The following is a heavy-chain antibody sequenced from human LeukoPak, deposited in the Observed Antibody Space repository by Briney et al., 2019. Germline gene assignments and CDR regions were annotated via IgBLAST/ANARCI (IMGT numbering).Heavy chain of an antibody. J-gene: IGHJ4*02. CDR1: GYTFTSHG. Sequence: ASVKVSFKASGYTFTSHGLSWARQAPGQGLEWTGWISIYSGNTNYAQKFQDRISMTTDTSTNTAYMELRSLKSDDTAVYYCARDPGGTWGFDYWGQGALVTVSS. V-gene: IGHV1-18*01. CDR2: ISIYSGNT. D-gene: IGHD7-27*01. CDR3: ARDPGGTWGFDY.